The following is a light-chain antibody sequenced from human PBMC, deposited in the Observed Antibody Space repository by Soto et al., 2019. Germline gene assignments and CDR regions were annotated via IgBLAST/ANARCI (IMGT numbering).Light chain of an antibody. Sequence: QSVLTQPPSASGTPGQRVTISCSGSSSTIGGSTVNWYQQLPGTAPKLLIYNDDERPSGVPDRFTGSKSGTSSSLAISGLQSDDEADYYCSSWDDSLNVVVFGGGTKLTVL. CDR3: SSWDDSLNVVV. V-gene: IGLV1-44*01. CDR1: SSTIGGST. J-gene: IGLJ2*01. CDR2: NDD.